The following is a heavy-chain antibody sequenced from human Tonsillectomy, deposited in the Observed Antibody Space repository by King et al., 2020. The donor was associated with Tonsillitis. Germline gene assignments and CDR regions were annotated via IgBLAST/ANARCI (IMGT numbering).Heavy chain of an antibody. CDR3: ARPRVVVVGTAKAWYFDL. D-gene: IGHD2-2*01. CDR2: IYPRDLDT. CDR1: GYSLSNYW. J-gene: IGHJ2*01. V-gene: IGHV5-51*01. Sequence: VQLVESGAEVKKPGESLKISCEGSGYSLSNYWIGWVRQMPGKGLECMGIIYPRDLDTRYSPSFQGQVTISADKSIRTAYVQWSSLKASDTAMYYCARPRVVVVGTAKAWYFDLWGPGTLVTVSS.